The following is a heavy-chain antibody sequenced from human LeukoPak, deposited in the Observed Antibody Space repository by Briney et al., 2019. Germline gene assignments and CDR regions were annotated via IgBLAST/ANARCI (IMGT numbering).Heavy chain of an antibody. CDR2: IRSSSET. J-gene: IGHJ5*02. D-gene: IGHD5-12*01. Sequence: GGSLRLSCAASGFTVSSNYMNWVRQAPGKGLEWVSHIRSSSETFYADSVKGRFTISRDNARNSLYLQMNNLRGEDTAIYYCARDAGNSGYGCDLWGQGTLVTVSS. V-gene: IGHV3-69-1*01. CDR1: GFTVSSNY. CDR3: ARDAGNSGYGCDL.